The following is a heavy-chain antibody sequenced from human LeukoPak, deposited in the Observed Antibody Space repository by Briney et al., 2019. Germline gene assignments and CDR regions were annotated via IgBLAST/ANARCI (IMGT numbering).Heavy chain of an antibody. D-gene: IGHD2-2*02. J-gene: IGHJ4*02. CDR3: ARDYCSSTSCYTH. CDR2: IYSGGST. Sequence: PGGSLRLSCAASGFTVSSNYMSWVRQAPGKGLEWVSVIYSGGSTYYADSVKGRFTISRDDSKNTLYLQMNSLRAEDTAVYYCARDYCSSTSCYTHWGQGTLVTVS. CDR1: GFTVSSNY. V-gene: IGHV3-53*01.